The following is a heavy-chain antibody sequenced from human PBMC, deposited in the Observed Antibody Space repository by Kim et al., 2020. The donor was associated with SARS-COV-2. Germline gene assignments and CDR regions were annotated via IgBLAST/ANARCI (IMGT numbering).Heavy chain of an antibody. Sequence: GGSLRLSCAASGFTFSSYAMSWVRQAPGKGLEWVSAISGSGGSTYYADSVKGRFTISRDNSKNTLYLQMNSLRAEDTAVYYCAKPSPSDGTMIVVGAFDPWGQGTLVTVSS. J-gene: IGHJ5*02. V-gene: IGHV3-23*01. CDR2: ISGSGGST. D-gene: IGHD3-22*01. CDR1: GFTFSSYA. CDR3: AKPSPSDGTMIVVGAFDP.